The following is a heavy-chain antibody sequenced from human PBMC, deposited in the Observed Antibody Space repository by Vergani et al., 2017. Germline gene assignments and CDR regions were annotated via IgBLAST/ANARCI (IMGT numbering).Heavy chain of an antibody. CDR2: INHSGST. V-gene: IGHV4-34*01. CDR1: GGSFSGYY. J-gene: IGHJ4*02. CDR3: ARARVVRY. Sequence: QVQLQESGPGLVKPSETLSLTCAVYGGSFSGYYWSWIRQPPGKGLEWIGEINHSGSTNYNPSLKSRVTISVDTSKNQFSLKLSSVTAADTAVYYCARARVVRYWGQGTLVTVSS.